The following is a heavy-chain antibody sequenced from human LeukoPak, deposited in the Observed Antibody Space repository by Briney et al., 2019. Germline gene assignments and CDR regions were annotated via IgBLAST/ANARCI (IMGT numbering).Heavy chain of an antibody. CDR1: GFTFSSYS. D-gene: IGHD6-13*01. V-gene: IGHV3-21*01. CDR2: ISSSGSYI. J-gene: IGHJ5*02. Sequence: GGSLRLSCAASGFTFSSYSMNWVRQAPGKGLEWVSSISSSGSYIYYADSVKGRFTISRDNAKNSLYLQMNSLRAEDTAVYYCARDRGSSSWYNWFDPWGQGTLVTVSS. CDR3: ARDRGSSSWYNWFDP.